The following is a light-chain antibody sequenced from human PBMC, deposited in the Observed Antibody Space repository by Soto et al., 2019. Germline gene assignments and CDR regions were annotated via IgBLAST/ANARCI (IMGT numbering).Light chain of an antibody. Sequence: EVVLTQSPGTLSLSPGERATLSCRASQSVADSYLAWYQQKPGRAPRLLFYGATRRATGIPDRFSGSGSGTDFTRTISTLEPDDFAVYYCQHFVNSPETFGQGTKVE. CDR2: GAT. CDR1: QSVADSY. J-gene: IGKJ1*01. CDR3: QHFVNSPET. V-gene: IGKV3-20*01.